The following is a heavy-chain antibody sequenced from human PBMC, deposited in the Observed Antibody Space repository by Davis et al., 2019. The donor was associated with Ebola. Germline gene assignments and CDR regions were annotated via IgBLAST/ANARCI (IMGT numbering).Heavy chain of an antibody. CDR1: GFTFSSYG. CDR3: AKGGYYFDY. Sequence: PGGSLRLSCAASGFTFSSYGMHWVRQAPGKGLEWVAVISYDGSNKYYADSVKGRFTMSRDNSQNTLYVQMNSLRAEDTAVYYCAKGGYYFDYWGQGTLVTVSS. D-gene: IGHD3-16*01. V-gene: IGHV3-30*18. J-gene: IGHJ4*02. CDR2: ISYDGSNK.